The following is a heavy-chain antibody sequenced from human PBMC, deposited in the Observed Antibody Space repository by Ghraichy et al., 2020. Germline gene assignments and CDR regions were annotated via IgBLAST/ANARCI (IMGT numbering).Heavy chain of an antibody. V-gene: IGHV3-48*02. CDR3: ARGSTVVRFFYYGGMDV. CDR2: ITSSSSFI. J-gene: IGHJ6*02. CDR1: GFTFSSYS. Sequence: GGSLRLSCVGSGFTFSSYSMNWVRQSPGRGLEWVSYITSSSSFISYADSVKGRFTISRDNAQNSLYLQMNSLRDEDTAVYYCARGSTVVRFFYYGGMDVWGQGTTVTVSS. D-gene: IGHD4-23*01.